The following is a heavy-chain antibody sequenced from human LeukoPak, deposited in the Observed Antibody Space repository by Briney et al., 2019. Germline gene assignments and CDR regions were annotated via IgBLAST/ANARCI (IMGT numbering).Heavy chain of an antibody. V-gene: IGHV4-34*01. CDR1: GGSFSGYY. Sequence: SETLSLTCAVYGGSFSGYYWSWIRQPPGKGLEWIGEINHSGSTNYNPSLKSRVTISVDTSKNQFSLKLSSVTAADTAVYYCARGDYGGAPGYYYYGMDVWGQGTTVTVSS. CDR2: INHSGST. D-gene: IGHD4-23*01. CDR3: ARGDYGGAPGYYYYGMDV. J-gene: IGHJ6*02.